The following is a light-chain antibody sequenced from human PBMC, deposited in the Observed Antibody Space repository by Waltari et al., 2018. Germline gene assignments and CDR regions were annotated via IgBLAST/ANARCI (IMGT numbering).Light chain of an antibody. CDR3: QVWDSSSDHHVV. V-gene: IGLV3-21*01. CDR2: YDS. Sequence: SYVMTQTPSLSVAPGKTARITCGGNNIGDKSVQWYQQKPGQAPVLVIYYDSDRPSDIHERFAGSNAGNRATLTISRVEAGDEADYYCQVWDSSSDHHVVFGGGTKLTVL. J-gene: IGLJ2*01. CDR1: NIGDKS.